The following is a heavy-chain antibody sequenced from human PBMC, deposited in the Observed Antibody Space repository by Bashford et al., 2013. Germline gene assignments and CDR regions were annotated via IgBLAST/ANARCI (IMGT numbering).Heavy chain of an antibody. V-gene: IGHV3-23*01. CDR2: FSGSGGRT. D-gene: IGHD5-24*01. Sequence: GGSLRLSCAASGFTFSSYAMNWVRQAAGKGLEWVSGFSGSGGRTYYADSVKGRFTISRDNSKNTLYLQMNSLRAEDTAVYYCAKDLLATIVDGNAFDIWGQGTMVTVSS. J-gene: IGHJ3*02. CDR1: GFTFSSYA. CDR3: AKDLLATIVDGNAFDI.